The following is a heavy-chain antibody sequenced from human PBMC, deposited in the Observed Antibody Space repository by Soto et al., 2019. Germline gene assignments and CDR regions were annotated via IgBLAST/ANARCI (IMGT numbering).Heavy chain of an antibody. Sequence: EVQLVESGGGLVQSGGSLRLSCAASGFTFRNYWMHWVRQGPGKGLVWVSRISDYSRVNYVDSMEGRFTISRDDAKSELYLQMSSLRLEDKAVYYCARGGVEPFDYWGQGALVTVSS. CDR3: ARGGVEPFDY. CDR2: ISDYSRV. J-gene: IGHJ4*02. CDR1: GFTFRNYW. V-gene: IGHV3-74*01. D-gene: IGHD3-10*01.